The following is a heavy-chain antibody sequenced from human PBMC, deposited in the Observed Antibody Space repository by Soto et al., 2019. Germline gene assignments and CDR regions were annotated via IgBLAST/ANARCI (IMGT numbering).Heavy chain of an antibody. J-gene: IGHJ4*02. V-gene: IGHV3-11*06. CDR2: ISGSSAYT. CDR1: GFTFSDYY. D-gene: IGHD6-13*01. CDR3: AREGDQQMVLGYFDY. Sequence: QVQLVESGGGLVKPGGSLRLSCAASGFTFSDYYMSWIRQAPGKGLEWVSDISGSSAYTNYADSVKGRFTISRDNAKNSLYLQMNSLRAEDTAVYYCAREGDQQMVLGYFDYWGQGTLVTVSS.